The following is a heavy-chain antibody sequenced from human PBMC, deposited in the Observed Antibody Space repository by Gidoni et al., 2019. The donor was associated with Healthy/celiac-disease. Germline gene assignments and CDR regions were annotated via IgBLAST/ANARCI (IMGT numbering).Heavy chain of an antibody. CDR3: AREGIQLWTNNWFDP. CDR2: IIPTFGTA. V-gene: IGHV1-69*06. J-gene: IGHJ5*02. Sequence: QVQLVPSGAEVKKPGSSVKVSCKASGGTFSSYAISWGRQAPGQGLEWMGGIIPTFGTANYAQKFQGRVTITADKSTSTAYMELSSLRSEDTAVYYCAREGIQLWTNNWFDPWGQGTLVTVSS. CDR1: GGTFSSYA. D-gene: IGHD5-18*01.